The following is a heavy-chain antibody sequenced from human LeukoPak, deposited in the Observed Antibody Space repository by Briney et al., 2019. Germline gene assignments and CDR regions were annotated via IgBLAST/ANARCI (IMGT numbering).Heavy chain of an antibody. J-gene: IGHJ6*03. V-gene: IGHV1-69*05. CDR1: GYTFSSYA. CDR2: IIPIFGTA. Sequence: SVKVSCKASGYTFSSYAISWVRQAPGQGLEWMGGIIPIFGTANYAQKFQGRVTITTDESTSTAYMELSSLRSEDTAVYYCARASGVVAASPYYYMDVWGKGTTVTVSS. CDR3: ARASGVVAASPYYYMDV. D-gene: IGHD2-15*01.